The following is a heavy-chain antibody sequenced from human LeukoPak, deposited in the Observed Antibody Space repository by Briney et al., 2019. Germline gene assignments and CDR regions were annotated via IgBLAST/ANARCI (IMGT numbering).Heavy chain of an antibody. CDR3: AKESAYYYGSGSPEYYYYGMDV. CDR2: ISWNGGSI. J-gene: IGHJ6*02. V-gene: IGHV3-9*01. CDR1: GFTFDDYA. D-gene: IGHD3-10*01. Sequence: GGTLRLSCAASGFTFDDYAMHWVRQAPGKGLEWVSGISWNGGSIGYADSVKGRFTISRDNAKNSLYLQMNSLRAEDTAVYYCAKESAYYYGSGSPEYYYYGMDVWGQGTTVTVSS.